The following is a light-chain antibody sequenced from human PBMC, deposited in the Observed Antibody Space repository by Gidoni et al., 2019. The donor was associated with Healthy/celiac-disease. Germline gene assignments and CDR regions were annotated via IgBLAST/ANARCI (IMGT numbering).Light chain of an antibody. CDR2: DAS. J-gene: IGKJ5*01. V-gene: IGKV3-11*01. Sequence: IVLTQSPATLSLSPGERATLSCRASQSVSSYLAWYQQKPGQAPRLLIYDASNRATGIPARFSGSGSGTDVTLTISSLEPEDFAVYYCQQRSNWTSITFGQGTRLEIK. CDR3: QQRSNWTSIT. CDR1: QSVSSY.